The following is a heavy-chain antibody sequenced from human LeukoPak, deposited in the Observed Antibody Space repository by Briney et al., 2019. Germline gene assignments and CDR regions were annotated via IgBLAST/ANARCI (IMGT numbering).Heavy chain of an antibody. CDR1: GYTFTSYG. Sequence: ASVKVSCKASGYTFTSYGISWVRQAPGQGLEWMGWISAYNGNTNYAQKLQGRVTMTTDTSTSTAYMELRSLRSDNTAVYYCARDKDSSGYYNWFDPWGQGTLVTVSS. J-gene: IGHJ5*02. CDR3: ARDKDSSGYYNWFDP. V-gene: IGHV1-18*01. D-gene: IGHD3-22*01. CDR2: ISAYNGNT.